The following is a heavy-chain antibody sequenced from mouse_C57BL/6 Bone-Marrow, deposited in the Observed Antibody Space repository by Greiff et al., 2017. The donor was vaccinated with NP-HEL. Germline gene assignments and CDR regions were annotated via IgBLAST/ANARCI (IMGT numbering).Heavy chain of an antibody. CDR1: GYTFTDYY. Sequence: VKVVESGAELVRPGASVKLSCKASGYTFTDYYINWVKQRPGQGLEWIARIYPGSGNTYYNEKFKGKATLTAEKSSSTAYMQLSSLTSEDSAVYFCARAGYCGWFAYWGQGTLVTVSA. V-gene: IGHV1-76*01. D-gene: IGHD2-3*01. CDR3: ARAGYCGWFAY. J-gene: IGHJ3*01. CDR2: IYPGSGNT.